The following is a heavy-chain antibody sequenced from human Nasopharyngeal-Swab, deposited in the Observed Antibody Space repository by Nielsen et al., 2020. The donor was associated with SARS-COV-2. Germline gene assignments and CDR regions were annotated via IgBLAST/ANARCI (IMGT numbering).Heavy chain of an antibody. V-gene: IGHV3-30*03. CDR3: AREDSGYSYGYSSGSAAFDI. D-gene: IGHD5-18*01. CDR2: ISYDGSNK. CDR1: GFTFSSYG. Sequence: GESLKISCAASGFTFSSYGMHWVRQAPGKGLEWVAVISYDGSNKYYADSVKGRFTISRDNSKNTLYLQMSSLRSEDTAVYYCAREDSGYSYGYSSGSAAFDIWGQGTMVTVSS. J-gene: IGHJ3*02.